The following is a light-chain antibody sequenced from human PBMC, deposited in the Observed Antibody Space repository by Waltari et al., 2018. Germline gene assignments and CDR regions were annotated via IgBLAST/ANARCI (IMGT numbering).Light chain of an antibody. CDR1: QGINSA. Sequence: AIQLTQSPSSLSASVGVRVTITCRASQGINSALAWYQQKPGKAPKLLIYDASSLESGVPSRFSGSGYGTDFTLTISSLQPEDFATYYCQQFKSFLITFGQGTRLESK. CDR2: DAS. V-gene: IGKV1-13*02. J-gene: IGKJ5*01. CDR3: QQFKSFLIT.